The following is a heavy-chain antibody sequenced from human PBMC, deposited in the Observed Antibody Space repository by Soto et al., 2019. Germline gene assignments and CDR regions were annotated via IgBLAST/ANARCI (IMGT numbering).Heavy chain of an antibody. CDR1: GYTFTSYY. J-gene: IGHJ4*02. CDR3: ARDPPSIFGVVIPPRYFDY. CDR2: INPSGGST. Sequence: APVKVSCKASGYTFTSYYMHWVRQAPGQGLEWMGIINPSGGSTSYAQKFQGRVTMTRDTSTSTVYMELSSLRSEDTAVYYCARDPPSIFGVVIPPRYFDYWGQGTLVTVSS. D-gene: IGHD3-3*01. V-gene: IGHV1-46*03.